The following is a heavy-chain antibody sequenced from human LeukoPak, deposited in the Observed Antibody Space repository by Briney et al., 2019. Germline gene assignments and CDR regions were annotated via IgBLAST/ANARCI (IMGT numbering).Heavy chain of an antibody. CDR1: GGSISSYY. D-gene: IGHD3-22*01. Sequence: SETLSLTCTVSGGSISSYYWSWIRQPPGKGLEWIGYIYYSGSTNYNPSLKSRVTISVDTSKNQFSLKLSSVTAADTAVYYCARGSYDSSGYYYRYWGQGTLVTVSS. J-gene: IGHJ4*02. CDR3: ARGSYDSSGYYYRY. CDR2: IYYSGST. V-gene: IGHV4-59*01.